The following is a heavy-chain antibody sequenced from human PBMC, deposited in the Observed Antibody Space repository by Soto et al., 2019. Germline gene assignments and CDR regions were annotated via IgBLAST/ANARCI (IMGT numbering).Heavy chain of an antibody. J-gene: IGHJ4*02. CDR1: GGSISSYY. V-gene: IGHV4-59*08. CDR2: IYYSGST. Sequence: SETLSLTCTVSGGSISSYYWSWIRQPPGKGLEWIGYIYYSGSTNYNPSLKSRVTISVDTSKNQFSLKLSSVTAADTAVYYCAGSGYDYVGYWGQGTLVNVSS. D-gene: IGHD5-12*01. CDR3: AGSGYDYVGY.